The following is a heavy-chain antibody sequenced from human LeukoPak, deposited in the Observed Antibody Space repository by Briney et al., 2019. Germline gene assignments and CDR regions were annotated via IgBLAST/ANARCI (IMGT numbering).Heavy chain of an antibody. D-gene: IGHD5-18*01. CDR2: ISGGGGST. V-gene: IGHV3-23*01. Sequence: PGGSLRLSCAASGFTFSSYAMSWVRQAPGKGLEWVSAISGGGGSTYYADSVKGRFTISRDNSKNTLYLQTNSLRAEDTAVYYCASGYSYGYPNPTLDYWGQGTLVTVSS. CDR1: GFTFSSYA. CDR3: ASGYSYGYPNPTLDY. J-gene: IGHJ4*02.